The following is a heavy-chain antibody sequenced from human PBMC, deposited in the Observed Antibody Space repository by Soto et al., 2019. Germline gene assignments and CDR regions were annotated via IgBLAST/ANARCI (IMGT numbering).Heavy chain of an antibody. V-gene: IGHV4-34*01. Sequence: SETLSLTCAVYGGSFSGYYRSWIRQPPGKGLEWIGEINHSGSTNYNPSLKSRVTISVDTSKNQFSLKLSSVTAADTAVYYCARGGGWIDAFDIWGQGTMVTVSS. J-gene: IGHJ3*02. D-gene: IGHD5-12*01. CDR1: GGSFSGYY. CDR3: ARGGGWIDAFDI. CDR2: INHSGST.